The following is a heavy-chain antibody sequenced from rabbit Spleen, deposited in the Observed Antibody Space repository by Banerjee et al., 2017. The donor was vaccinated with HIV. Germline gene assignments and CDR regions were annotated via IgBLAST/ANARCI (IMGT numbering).Heavy chain of an antibody. V-gene: IGHV1S45*01. CDR1: GFSFSSSYW. J-gene: IGHJ4*01. D-gene: IGHD2-1*01. Sequence: QEQLEESGGDLVKPEGSLTLTCTASGFSFSSSYWICWVRQAPGKGLEWIACIYAGGSDNTYYANWAKGRFTISKTSSTTVTLQMTSLTAADTATYFCARGSAAMTMVITGYYLNLWGQGTLVTVS. CDR2: IYAGGSDNT. CDR3: ARGSAAMTMVITGYYLNL.